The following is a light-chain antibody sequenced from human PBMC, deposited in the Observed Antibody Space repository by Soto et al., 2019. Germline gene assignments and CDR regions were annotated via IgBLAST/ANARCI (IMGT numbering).Light chain of an antibody. V-gene: IGKV3-15*01. CDR1: QSVRTN. Sequence: ESVLTQSPATLSVSPGERATRSCRASQSVRTNLAWYQQKAGQAPRLLISDASTRATGIPARFSGSGSGTEFTLTISSLQSEDFAIYYCQQYNNWPRTFGQGTKVDIK. J-gene: IGKJ1*01. CDR2: DAS. CDR3: QQYNNWPRT.